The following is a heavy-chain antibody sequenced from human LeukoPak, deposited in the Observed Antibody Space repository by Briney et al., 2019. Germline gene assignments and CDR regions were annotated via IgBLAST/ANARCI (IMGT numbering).Heavy chain of an antibody. CDR3: ARCKNSRLSTKTFDY. J-gene: IGHJ4*02. V-gene: IGHV1-58*01. CDR2: IVVGSGNT. CDR1: GFTFTSSA. D-gene: IGHD3-16*02. Sequence: SVKVSCKASGFTFTSSAVRWVRQARGQRLEWIGWIVVGSGNTNYAQKFQERVTITRDMSTGTAYMELSSLRSEDTAVYYCARCKNSRLSTKTFDYWGQGTLVTVSS.